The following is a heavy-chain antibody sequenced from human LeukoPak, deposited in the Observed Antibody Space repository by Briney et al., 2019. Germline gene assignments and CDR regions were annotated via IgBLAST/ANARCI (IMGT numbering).Heavy chain of an antibody. D-gene: IGHD4-17*01. V-gene: IGHV3-53*01. CDR3: AKGKQYGDYAAISSGY. J-gene: IGHJ4*02. CDR1: RLIVSDIY. Sequence: GGSLRLSCAASRLIVSDIYMSWVRQAPGKGLEWVSVIYSGGNTYYADSVTGRFTISRDASKNTLFLQMNSLRPEDTAVYYCAKGKQYGDYAAISSGYWGQGTLVTVSS. CDR2: IYSGGNT.